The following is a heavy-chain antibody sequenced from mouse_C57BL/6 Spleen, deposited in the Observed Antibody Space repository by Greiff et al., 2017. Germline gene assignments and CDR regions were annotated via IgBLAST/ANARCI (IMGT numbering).Heavy chain of an antibody. CDR3: ARRGFITTGGYWYFDV. V-gene: IGHV1-52*01. CDR1: GYTFTSYW. J-gene: IGHJ1*03. CDR2: IDPSDSET. Sequence: QVQLQQPGAELVRPGSSVKLSCKASGYTFTSYWMHWVKQRPIQGLEWIGNIDPSDSETHYNQKFKDKATLTVDKSSSTAYMQLSSLTAEDSAVYYCARRGFITTGGYWYFDVWGTGTTVTVSS. D-gene: IGHD1-1*01.